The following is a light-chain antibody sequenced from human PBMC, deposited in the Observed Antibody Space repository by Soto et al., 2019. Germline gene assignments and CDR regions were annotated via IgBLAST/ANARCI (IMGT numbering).Light chain of an antibody. V-gene: IGLV2-11*01. CDR3: CSYAGSQTWV. Sequence: QSVLTQPRSVSGSPGQSVTISCTGTSSDVGGYNYVSWYQQHPGKAPKLIIYDVSKRPSGVPDRFSGSKSGNTASLTISGLQAEDEADYYCCSYAGSQTWVFGGGTKLTVL. J-gene: IGLJ3*02. CDR2: DVS. CDR1: SSDVGGYNY.